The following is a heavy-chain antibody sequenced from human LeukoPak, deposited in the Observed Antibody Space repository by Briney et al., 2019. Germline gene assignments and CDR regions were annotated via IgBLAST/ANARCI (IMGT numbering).Heavy chain of an antibody. J-gene: IGHJ5*02. CDR2: IYYSGIT. CDR3: ARLPTSWFDP. V-gene: IGHV4-59*08. Sequence: PSETLSLTCTVSGGSISSSYWSWLRQPPGKGLEWIGYIYYSGITNYTPSLKTRVAISVDTSKNQFSLKLSSVTAAASAVYYCARLPTSWFDPWGQGTLVTVSS. CDR1: GGSISSSY.